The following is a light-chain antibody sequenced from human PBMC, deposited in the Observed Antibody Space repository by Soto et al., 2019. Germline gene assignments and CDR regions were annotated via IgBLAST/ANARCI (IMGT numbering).Light chain of an antibody. V-gene: IGKV3-20*01. Sequence: EIVLTQSPGTLSLSPGERATLSCGASQSVTSNYLAWYQQKPGQAPRLLIFGASIRVTGIPDRFIGSGSGTDLTLTISRLEPEDFAVYYCQHYVTSLTTFGQGTKVDI. CDR3: QHYVTSLTT. CDR2: GAS. J-gene: IGKJ1*01. CDR1: QSVTSNY.